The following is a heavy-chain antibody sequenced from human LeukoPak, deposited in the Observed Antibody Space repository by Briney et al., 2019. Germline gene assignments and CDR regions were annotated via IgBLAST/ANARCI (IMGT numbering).Heavy chain of an antibody. Sequence: SSETPSLTCFVSGYAINIDYSWGWIRQSPGKGLEWIGVISPKGITYYNPSLRGRVTISEDTSKNQFSLKLRSMTATDTAMYYCARVPGAYYDISIGFGSGWFDPWGQGILVTVSS. CDR3: ARVPGAYYDISIGFGSGWFDP. CDR1: GYAINIDYS. V-gene: IGHV4-38-2*02. J-gene: IGHJ5*02. CDR2: ISPKGIT. D-gene: IGHD3-9*01.